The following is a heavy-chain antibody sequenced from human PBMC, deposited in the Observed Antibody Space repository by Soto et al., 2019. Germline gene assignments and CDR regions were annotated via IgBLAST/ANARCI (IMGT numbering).Heavy chain of an antibody. Sequence: GGSLRLSCAASGFTFNSYGMHWVRQAPGKGLEWVAHISYDGSNEHYVDSVKGRFTISRDNSKNTLYLQMNSLRAEDTAVYYCARARDITMVRGVSGAFDIWGQGTMVTVSS. CDR1: GFTFNSYG. V-gene: IGHV3-30*03. J-gene: IGHJ3*02. D-gene: IGHD3-10*01. CDR3: ARARDITMVRGVSGAFDI. CDR2: ISYDGSNE.